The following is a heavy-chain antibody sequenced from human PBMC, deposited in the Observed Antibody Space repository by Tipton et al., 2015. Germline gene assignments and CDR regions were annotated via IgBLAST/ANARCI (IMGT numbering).Heavy chain of an antibody. V-gene: IGHV4-4*07. J-gene: IGHJ6*02. CDR3: ARDGRYDILTGHSHQYGMDV. CDR2: IYTSGST. CDR1: GGSITNYY. Sequence: TLSLTCTVSGGSITNYYWNWIRQPAGKGLERIGRIYTSGSTNYNPSLMSRLTISVDKSKNQFSLKLSSVTAADTAVYFCARDGRYDILTGHSHQYGMDVWGQGTTVTVSS. D-gene: IGHD3-9*01.